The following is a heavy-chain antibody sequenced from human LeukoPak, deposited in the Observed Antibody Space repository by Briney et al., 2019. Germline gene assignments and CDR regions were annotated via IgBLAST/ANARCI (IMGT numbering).Heavy chain of an antibody. Sequence: SETLSLTCAVYGGSFSGYYWSWIRQPPGKGLEWIGEINHSGSTNYNPSLKSRVTISVETSKNQVSLKLSSVAAADTAVYYCARLYSSGWYLKRTDYWGQGTLVTVSS. CDR2: INHSGST. CDR3: ARLYSSGWYLKRTDY. J-gene: IGHJ4*02. D-gene: IGHD6-19*01. V-gene: IGHV4-34*01. CDR1: GGSFSGYY.